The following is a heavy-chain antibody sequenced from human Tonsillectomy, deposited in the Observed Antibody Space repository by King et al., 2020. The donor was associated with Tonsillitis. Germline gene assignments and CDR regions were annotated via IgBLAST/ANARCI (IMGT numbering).Heavy chain of an antibody. CDR2: MDNSENT. V-gene: IGHV4-31*03. J-gene: IGHJ5*02. Sequence: QLQESGPGLVKPSQTLSLTCTVSGGSIIGGAYYWSCIRQHPGKGLEWMGSMDNSENTYFNPSLKNRLTLSLDTSNNQCSLKLTPVTAADTAVYYCGRYEGGVFDLWGQGTLVTVSS. D-gene: IGHD2-15*01. CDR3: GRYEGGVFDL. CDR1: GGSIIGGAYY.